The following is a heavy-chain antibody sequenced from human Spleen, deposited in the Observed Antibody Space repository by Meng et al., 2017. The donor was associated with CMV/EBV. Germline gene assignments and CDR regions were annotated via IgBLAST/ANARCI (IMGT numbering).Heavy chain of an antibody. J-gene: IGHJ6*02. V-gene: IGHV1-69*08. D-gene: IGHD2/OR15-2a*01. CDR3: AKGVATYLNFYAMDV. Sequence: SGYSFSTHTISWVRQAPGQGLEWMGGIIPILGKPDPAQRFQGRVTITADKSTNTAYMELNSLRSDDTAVYYCAKGVATYLNFYAMDVWGHGTTVTVSS. CDR2: IIPILGKP. CDR1: GYSFSTHT.